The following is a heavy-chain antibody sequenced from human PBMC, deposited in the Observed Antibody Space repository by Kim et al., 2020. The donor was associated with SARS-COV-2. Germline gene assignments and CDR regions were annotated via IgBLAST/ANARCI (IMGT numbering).Heavy chain of an antibody. Sequence: GGSLRLSCAASGFTFSSYAMTWVRQAPGQGLEWVSSIDRSGDGTFYADSVKGRFTISRDNSKNTLYLEMNNPRAEDTAVYYCAKRIWWIQPIQWGQGTL. D-gene: IGHD5-18*01. V-gene: IGHV3-23*01. CDR1: GFTFSSYA. CDR2: IDRSGDGT. CDR3: AKRIWWIQPIQ. J-gene: IGHJ4*02.